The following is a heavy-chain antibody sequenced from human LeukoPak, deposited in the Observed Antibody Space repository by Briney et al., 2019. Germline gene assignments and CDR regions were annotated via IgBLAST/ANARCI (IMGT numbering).Heavy chain of an antibody. D-gene: IGHD2-15*01. Sequence: SETLSLTCTVSGGSISSYYWSWIRQPPGKGLEWIGYIYYSGSTNYNPSLKSRVTISVDTSKNQFSLKLSSVTAADTAVYYCARHPSGCSLTFDIWGQGTMVTVSS. CDR2: IYYSGST. CDR3: ARHPSGCSLTFDI. V-gene: IGHV4-59*01. CDR1: GGSISSYY. J-gene: IGHJ3*02.